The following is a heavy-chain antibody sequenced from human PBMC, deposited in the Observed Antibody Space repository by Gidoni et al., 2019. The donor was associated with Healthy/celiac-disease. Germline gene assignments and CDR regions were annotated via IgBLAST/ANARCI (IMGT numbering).Heavy chain of an antibody. CDR3: ARDHSRDIVVVVAALYYFDY. CDR2: VSYDGSNK. D-gene: IGHD2-15*01. V-gene: IGHV3-30-3*01. Sequence: VKLVESGGGGVQPGRSLSLSCAASGCTFRRSAMPWVRTAPGKGLEWVAGVSYDGSNKYYADSVKGRFTISRDNSKNTLYLQMNSLRAEDTAVYYCARDHSRDIVVVVAALYYFDYWGQGTLVTVSS. J-gene: IGHJ4*02. CDR1: GCTFRRSA.